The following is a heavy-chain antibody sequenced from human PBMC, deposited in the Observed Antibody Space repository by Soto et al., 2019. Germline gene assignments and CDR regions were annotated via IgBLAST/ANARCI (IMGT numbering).Heavy chain of an antibody. CDR3: ARSSVHIAAAGRLDL. Sequence: GGSLRLSRTASGFAFRSHAMQWVRQAPGKGLEWVAVISSDGATKYVADSLKGRFTISRDNFESTMSLQMNNLRPEDTALYYCARSSVHIAAAGRLDLWGPGTLVTVSS. J-gene: IGHJ5*02. D-gene: IGHD6-13*01. CDR2: ISSDGATK. V-gene: IGHV3-30*14. CDR1: GFAFRSHA.